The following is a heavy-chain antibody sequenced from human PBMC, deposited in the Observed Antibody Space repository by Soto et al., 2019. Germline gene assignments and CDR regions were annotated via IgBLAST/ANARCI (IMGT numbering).Heavy chain of an antibody. Sequence: PGGSLRLSCAASGFTFSSYGMHWVRQAPGKGLEWVAVISYDGSNKYYADSVKGRFTISRDNSKNTLYLQMNSLRAKDTAVYYCAKVSGIAVVVGWFDPWGQGTLVTVSS. J-gene: IGHJ5*02. V-gene: IGHV3-30*18. CDR1: GFTFSSYG. CDR2: ISYDGSNK. D-gene: IGHD6-19*01. CDR3: AKVSGIAVVVGWFDP.